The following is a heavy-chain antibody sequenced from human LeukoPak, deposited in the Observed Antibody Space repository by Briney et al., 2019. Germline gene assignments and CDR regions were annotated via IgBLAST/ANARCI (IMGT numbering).Heavy chain of an antibody. CDR1: GFTFSSYA. J-gene: IGHJ4*02. D-gene: IGHD3-3*01. CDR2: ISGSGGST. CDR3: AKGGSYDFWSALVGY. V-gene: IGHV3-23*01. Sequence: GGSLRLSCAASGFTFSSYAMSWVRQAPGKGLEWVSAISGSGGSTYYADSVKGRFTISRDNSKNTLYLQMNSLRAEDTAVYYCAKGGSYDFWSALVGYWGQGTLVTVSS.